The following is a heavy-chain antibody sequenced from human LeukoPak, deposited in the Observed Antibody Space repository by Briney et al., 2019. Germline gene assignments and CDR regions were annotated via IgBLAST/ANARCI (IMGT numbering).Heavy chain of an antibody. D-gene: IGHD2/OR15-2a*01. CDR1: GFTFDDYG. J-gene: IGHJ6*02. Sequence: GRSLRLSCAASGFTFDDYGMSWVRQAPGKGLEWVSGINWNGGSTGYADSVKGRFTISRDNAKNSLYLQMNSLRAEDTALYYCARVGPSSASMTPAYGMDVWGQGTTVTVSS. CDR2: INWNGGST. CDR3: ARVGPSSASMTPAYGMDV. V-gene: IGHV3-20*04.